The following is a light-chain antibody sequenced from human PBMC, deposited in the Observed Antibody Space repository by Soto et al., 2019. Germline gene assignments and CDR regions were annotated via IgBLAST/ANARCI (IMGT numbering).Light chain of an antibody. J-gene: IGKJ5*01. Sequence: EIELTQSPGALSLSPGERATLSCRASQSVSSSHLGWYQHKRGQAPRLLIYAASRRATGSPDRFSGGGTGTDLPLPLRRLEPEDFAVYYCQPYGYSPITFGQGTRLEIK. CDR1: QSVSSSH. CDR2: AAS. CDR3: QPYGYSPIT. V-gene: IGKV3-20*01.